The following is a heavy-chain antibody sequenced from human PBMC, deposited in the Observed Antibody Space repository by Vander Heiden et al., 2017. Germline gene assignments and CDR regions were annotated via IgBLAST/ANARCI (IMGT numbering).Heavy chain of an antibody. V-gene: IGHV3-7*01. CDR2: INLDGSQR. D-gene: IGHD2-15*01. CDR1: GFSFSPFW. J-gene: IGHJ4*01. CDR3: ASGVGVVPAVEGEYFDY. Sequence: EVQLVESGGGLVQPGGSLRLSCAASGFSFSPFWMSWVRQAPGKGLEWVANINLDGSQRYYVDSVRGRFTISRDNAKNSLYLQLNSLRVEDTAVYYCASGVGVVPAVEGEYFDYWGHGTLVTVYS.